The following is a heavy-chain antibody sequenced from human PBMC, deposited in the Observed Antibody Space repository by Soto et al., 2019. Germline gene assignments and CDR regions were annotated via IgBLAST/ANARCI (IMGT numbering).Heavy chain of an antibody. CDR1: GDGSSY. V-gene: IGHV4-39*02. J-gene: IGHJ4*02. D-gene: IGHD2-21*02. CDR3: ASDSDIARFFI. Sequence: PSETLSLTCSVSGDGSSYWGWIRQPPGKGLEWIGSIHYGGTTYYNPSLKSRVTISFDTSKSLFSLNLNSVIAADAAVYYCASDSDIARFFIWGQGIPVTVSS. CDR2: IHYGGTT.